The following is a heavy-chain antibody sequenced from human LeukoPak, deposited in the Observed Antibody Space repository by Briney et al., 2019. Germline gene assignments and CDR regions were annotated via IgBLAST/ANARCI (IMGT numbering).Heavy chain of an antibody. CDR1: GGSFSGYY. D-gene: IGHD3-10*01. CDR3: ARGVLWFGELLVPHNQNSYYLDY. Sequence: PSETLSLTCAVYGGSFSGYYWSWIRQPPGKGLEWIGEINHSGSTNYNPSLKSRVTISVDTSKNQFSLKLSSVTAADTAVYYCARGVLWFGELLVPHNQNSYYLDYWGQGTLVTVSS. J-gene: IGHJ4*02. CDR2: INHSGST. V-gene: IGHV4-34*01.